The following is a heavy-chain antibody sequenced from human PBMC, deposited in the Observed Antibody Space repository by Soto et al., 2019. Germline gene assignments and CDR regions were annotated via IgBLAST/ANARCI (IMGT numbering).Heavy chain of an antibody. CDR1: SGSISSSPYF. Sequence: SETLSLTCTVSSGSISSSPYFWGWIRQPPGKGLEWIASVSYSGGTYYNPSLKSRVTISVDTSKKQFSLNLTSVTAADTAFYYGSRRAPEGFDPWGQGTQVTVSS. V-gene: IGHV4-39*01. J-gene: IGHJ5*02. CDR3: SRRAPEGFDP. CDR2: VSYSGGT.